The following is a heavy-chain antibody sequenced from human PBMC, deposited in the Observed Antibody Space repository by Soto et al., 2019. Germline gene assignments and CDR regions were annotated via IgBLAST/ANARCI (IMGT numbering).Heavy chain of an antibody. J-gene: IGHJ4*02. V-gene: IGHV1-8*01. CDR3: ARGVEAGYDY. CDR1: GYTFTSLD. D-gene: IGHD2-15*01. Sequence: QVQLVQSGAEVKKPGASVKVSCKASGYTFTSLDINWVRQATGQGLEWMGWMNPNSGMAAYAQKIQGKVTMTRDTSIRPAYMELSGLTSEDTAIYYCARGVEAGYDYWGQGTLVTVSS. CDR2: MNPNSGMA.